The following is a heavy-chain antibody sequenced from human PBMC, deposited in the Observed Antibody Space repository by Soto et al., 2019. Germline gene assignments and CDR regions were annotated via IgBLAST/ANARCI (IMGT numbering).Heavy chain of an antibody. V-gene: IGHV1-3*01. CDR2: INAGNGNT. CDR1: VYTFASYA. J-gene: IGHJ5*02. CDR3: ARVIAVAGRAFDP. D-gene: IGHD6-19*01. Sequence: ASVKVSCKASVYTFASYATHWVRQAPGQRLEWMGCINAGNGNTKYSQTFQGRVTITRDTSASRAYMELSSLRSEDTAVYYCARVIAVAGRAFDPWGQGTLVTVSS.